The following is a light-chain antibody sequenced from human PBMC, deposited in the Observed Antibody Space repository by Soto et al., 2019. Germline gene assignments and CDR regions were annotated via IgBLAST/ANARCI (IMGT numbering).Light chain of an antibody. CDR1: QSVSNNY. J-gene: IGKJ1*01. CDR2: GAS. V-gene: IGKV3-20*01. CDR3: QKYGSSGT. Sequence: EIVLTQSPGTLSLSPGERATLSCRASQSVSNNYLAWYQQKPGQAPSLLIYGASNRATGIPDRFSGSGSGTDFPLTISRLEPEDFAVYYCQKYGSSGTFGQGTKVEIK.